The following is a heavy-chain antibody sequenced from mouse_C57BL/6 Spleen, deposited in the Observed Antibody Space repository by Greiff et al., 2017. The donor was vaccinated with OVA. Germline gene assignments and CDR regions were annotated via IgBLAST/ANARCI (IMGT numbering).Heavy chain of an antibody. CDR3: ARSIYYGNYVGLFDY. D-gene: IGHD2-1*01. J-gene: IGHJ2*01. CDR2: IDPSDSET. V-gene: IGHV1-52*01. Sequence: QVQLQQPGAELVRPGSSVKLSCKASGYTFTSYWMHWVKQRPIQGLEWIGNIDPSDSETHYNQKFKDKATLTVDKSSSTAYMQLSSLTSEDSAVYYGARSIYYGNYVGLFDYWGQGTTLTVSS. CDR1: GYTFTSYW.